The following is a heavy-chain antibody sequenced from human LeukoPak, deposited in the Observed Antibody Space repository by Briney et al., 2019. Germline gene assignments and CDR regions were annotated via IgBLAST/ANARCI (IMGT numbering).Heavy chain of an antibody. V-gene: IGHV3-23*01. Sequence: GGSLRLSCAASGFTFSSYAMSWARQAPGKGLEWVSAISGSGGSTYYADSVKGRFTISRDNSKNTLYLQMNSLRAEDTAVYYCAKGGLRGVMNYWGQGTLVTVSS. CDR1: GFTFSSYA. D-gene: IGHD3-10*01. CDR2: ISGSGGST. CDR3: AKGGLRGVMNY. J-gene: IGHJ4*02.